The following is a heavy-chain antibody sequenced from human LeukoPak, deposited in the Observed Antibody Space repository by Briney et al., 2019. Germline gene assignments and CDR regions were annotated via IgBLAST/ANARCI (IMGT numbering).Heavy chain of an antibody. J-gene: IGHJ6*01. Sequence: SETLSLTCAVSGGSISSGGYSWSWIRQPPGKGLEWIGYIYHSGSTYYNPSLKSRVTISVDRSKNQFSLKLSFVTAADTAVYFVAGPLGVYYSNGMDAGGQGPRSPSPQ. V-gene: IGHV4-30-2*01. CDR3: AGPLGVYYSNGMDA. CDR2: IYHSGST. CDR1: GGSISSGGYS. D-gene: IGHD3-16*01.